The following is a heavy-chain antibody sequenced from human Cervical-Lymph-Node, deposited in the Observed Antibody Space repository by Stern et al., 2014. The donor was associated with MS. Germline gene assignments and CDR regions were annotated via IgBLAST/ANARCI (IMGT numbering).Heavy chain of an antibody. Sequence: VQLVESGAELKKPGASVKVSCKASGYTFTSYYMHWVRQAPGQGLEWMGIINPSGGTTSHAQKFQGRVTMTRDASTSTVYMELSSLRSEDTAVYYCAREVAGHRLGMMDVWGQGTTVTVSS. CDR3: AREVAGHRLGMMDV. CDR2: INPSGGTT. CDR1: GYTFTSYY. V-gene: IGHV1-46*01. D-gene: IGHD6-19*01. J-gene: IGHJ6*02.